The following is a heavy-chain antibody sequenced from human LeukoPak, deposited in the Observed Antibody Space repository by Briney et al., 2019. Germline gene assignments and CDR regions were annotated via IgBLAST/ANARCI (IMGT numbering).Heavy chain of an antibody. Sequence: PSETLSLTCTVSGGSISSYYWSWVRQAPGKGLEWVSAISGSGGSTYYADSVKGRFTISRDNSKNTLYLQMNSLRAEDTAVYYCAKGKVPYYDFWSGYFDYWGQGTLVTVSS. CDR1: GGSISSYY. J-gene: IGHJ4*02. CDR2: ISGSGGST. D-gene: IGHD3-3*01. CDR3: AKGKVPYYDFWSGYFDY. V-gene: IGHV3-23*01.